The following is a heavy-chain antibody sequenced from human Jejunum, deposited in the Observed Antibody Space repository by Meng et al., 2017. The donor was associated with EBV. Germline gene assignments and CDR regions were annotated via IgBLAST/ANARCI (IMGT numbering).Heavy chain of an antibody. V-gene: IGHV3-15*01. J-gene: IGHJ4*02. D-gene: IGHD6-19*01. Sequence: EVQLVESXXGLVKXGGSLRLSXSASGFTFSDAWTASGFTFSKAWMSWVRQAPGKGLEWGGRIKSKTHGEATDYAAPVKGRFTISRDDSKNTVYLQMNSLKTEDTAVYYCTTGVGWGFDLWGRVTLVNVSS. CDR1: GFTFSKAW. CDR2: IKSKTHGEAT. CDR3: TTGVGWGFDL.